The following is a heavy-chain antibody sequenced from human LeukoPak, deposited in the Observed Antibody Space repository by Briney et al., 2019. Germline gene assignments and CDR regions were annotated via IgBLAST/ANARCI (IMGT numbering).Heavy chain of an antibody. CDR3: TRAMAGTYFDY. V-gene: IGHV3-13*01. CDR2: LGIAGDT. Sequence: GVSLRLSCAGSGFIFSDYDIHWVRQAPGKGLEWVSVLGIAGDTYYPDSVKGRFAVSRANAKNALYLQMNSLRVGDTAVYYCTRAMAGTYFDYWGQGTLVTVSS. CDR1: GFIFSDYD. D-gene: IGHD6-19*01. J-gene: IGHJ4*02.